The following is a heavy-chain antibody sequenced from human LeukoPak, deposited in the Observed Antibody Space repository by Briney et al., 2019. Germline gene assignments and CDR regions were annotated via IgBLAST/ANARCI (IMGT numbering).Heavy chain of an antibody. V-gene: IGHV1-18*01. J-gene: IGHJ6*03. CDR1: GYTFTSYG. D-gene: IGHD5-18*01. Sequence: GASVKVSCKASGYTFTSYGISWVRQAPGQGLEWMGWISAYNGNTNYAQKLQGRVTMTTDTSTSTAYMELRSLRSDDTAVYYCARDPSDTAMVLFGYYYYYMDVWGKGTTVTVSS. CDR3: ARDPSDTAMVLFGYYYYYMDV. CDR2: ISAYNGNT.